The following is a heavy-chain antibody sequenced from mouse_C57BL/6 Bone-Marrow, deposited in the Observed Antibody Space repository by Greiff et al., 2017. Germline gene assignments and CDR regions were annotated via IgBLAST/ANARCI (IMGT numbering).Heavy chain of an antibody. CDR1: GYAFSSSW. CDR2: IYPGDGDT. CDR3: AIHLYYAMDY. J-gene: IGHJ4*01. Sequence: QVQLQQSGPELVKPGASVKISCKASGYAFSSSWMNWVKQRPGKGLEWIGRIYPGDGDTNYNGKFKGKATLTADKSSSTAYMQLSSLTSEDSAVYFCAIHLYYAMDYWGQGTSVTVSS. V-gene: IGHV1-82*01.